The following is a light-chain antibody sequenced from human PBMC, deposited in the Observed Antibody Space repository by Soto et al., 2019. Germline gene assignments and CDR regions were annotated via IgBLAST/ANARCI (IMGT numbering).Light chain of an antibody. V-gene: IGKV3-20*01. Sequence: EIXLTQSPGTLSLSPGQRATLSCRASQSVTSNYLAWYQQIPGQAPRLLIYGASSRATGIPDRFSGSGSGTDFTLTINRLEPEDFAVYFCQQYGTSPWTFGQGTKVEI. CDR2: GAS. CDR1: QSVTSNY. J-gene: IGKJ1*01. CDR3: QQYGTSPWT.